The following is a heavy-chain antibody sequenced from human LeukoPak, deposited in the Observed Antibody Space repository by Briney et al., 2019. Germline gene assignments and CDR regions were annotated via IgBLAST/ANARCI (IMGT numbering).Heavy chain of an antibody. CDR3: ARGGYSRGQGSPFDY. V-gene: IGHV7-4-1*02. CDR1: GYTFTNYG. J-gene: IGHJ4*02. D-gene: IGHD5-18*01. CDR2: INTNTGNP. Sequence: ASVKVSCKASGYTFTNYGISWVRQAPGQGLEWMASINTNTGNPTYAQGFTGRFVFSLDTSVSTTYLQITSLKAEDSAVYYCARGGYSRGQGSPFDYWGQGTLVTVSS.